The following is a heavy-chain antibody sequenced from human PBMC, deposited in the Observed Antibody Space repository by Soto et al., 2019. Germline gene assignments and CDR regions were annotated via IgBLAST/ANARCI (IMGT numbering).Heavy chain of an antibody. Sequence: PSEPKSHTYTFSDGYSRSRGYCWSWIKQHPGKGLEWIGYIYYSGSTFYNPSLKSRLIISIDTSKNQFSLKVGSVTAADTAVYYCASSSQYGMDVCGQGPSVSVSS. CDR2: IYYSGST. J-gene: IGHJ6*01. CDR3: ASSSQYGMDV. CDR1: DGYSRSRGYC. V-gene: IGHV4-30-4*08.